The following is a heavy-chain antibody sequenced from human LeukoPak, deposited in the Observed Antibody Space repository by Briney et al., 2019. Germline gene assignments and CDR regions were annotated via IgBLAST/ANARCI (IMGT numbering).Heavy chain of an antibody. CDR1: GFTFSDHY. CDR2: TRDKAGGYTP. Sequence: PGGSLRLSCAASGFTFSDHYMDWVRQAPGKGLEWVGRTRDKAGGYTPTYAASLKGRITFSRDDSKNLVYLQMNSLKTEDTAVYYCASLRYTDGYWGQGTLVTVSS. J-gene: IGHJ4*02. D-gene: IGHD5-24*01. V-gene: IGHV3-72*01. CDR3: ASLRYTDGY.